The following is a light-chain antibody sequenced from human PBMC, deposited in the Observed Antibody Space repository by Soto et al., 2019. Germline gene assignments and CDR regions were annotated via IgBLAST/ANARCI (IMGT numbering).Light chain of an antibody. J-gene: IGLJ2*01. V-gene: IGLV1-44*01. CDR3: AAWDASLNGVV. CDR2: SNN. CDR1: SSNIGSNT. Sequence: QSVLTQPPSASGTPGQRVSISCSGSSSNIGSNTVSWYQQLPGTAPKLLIYSNNQRPSGVPDRFSGSKSGTSASLAISGLQSEDEADYYCAAWDASLNGVVFGGGTKLTVL.